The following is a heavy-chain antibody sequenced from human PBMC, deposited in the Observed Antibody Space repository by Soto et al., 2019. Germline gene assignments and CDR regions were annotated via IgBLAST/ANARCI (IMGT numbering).Heavy chain of an antibody. Sequence: PGGSLRLSCAASGFTFSSYAMHWVRQAPGKGLEWVAVISYDGSNKYYADSVKGRFTISRDNSKNTLYLQMNSLRAEDTAVYYWARDGKSTYYDFWSGYLTPDYYYGMDVWGQGTTVTVSS. J-gene: IGHJ6*02. CDR3: ARDGKSTYYDFWSGYLTPDYYYGMDV. V-gene: IGHV3-30-3*01. CDR2: ISYDGSNK. CDR1: GFTFSSYA. D-gene: IGHD3-3*01.